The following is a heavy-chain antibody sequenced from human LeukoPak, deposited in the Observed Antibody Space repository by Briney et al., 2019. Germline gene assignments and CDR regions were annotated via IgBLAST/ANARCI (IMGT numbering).Heavy chain of an antibody. CDR1: GFTVSSNY. D-gene: IGHD3-3*01. CDR2: IYSGGST. V-gene: IGHV3-66*02. Sequence: PGGSLRLSCAASGFTVSSNYMSWVRQAPGKGLEWVSVIYSGGSTYYADSVKGRFTISRDNSKNTLYLQMNSLRAEDTAVYYCARGGIRFLEWLIPGNWFDPWGQGTLVTVSS. J-gene: IGHJ5*02. CDR3: ARGGIRFLEWLIPGNWFDP.